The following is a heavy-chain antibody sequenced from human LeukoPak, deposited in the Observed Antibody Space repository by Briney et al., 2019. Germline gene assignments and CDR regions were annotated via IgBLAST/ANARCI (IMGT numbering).Heavy chain of an antibody. Sequence: GGSLRLSCAASGFTFSDYYMSWIRQAPGKGLEWIAYVGTAGKRIDYAESVRGRFTTSRDDAKSSPFLQMDSLTVEDTALCYCAKLVVPAANAVDSWGQGTLVTVSS. CDR3: AKLVVPAANAVDS. V-gene: IGHV3-11*01. J-gene: IGHJ4*02. D-gene: IGHD2-2*01. CDR1: GFTFSDYY. CDR2: VGTAGKRI.